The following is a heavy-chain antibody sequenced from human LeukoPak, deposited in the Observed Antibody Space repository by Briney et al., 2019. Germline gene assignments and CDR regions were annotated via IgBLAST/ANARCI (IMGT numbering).Heavy chain of an antibody. CDR1: GFTFSSYA. CDR3: AREWGQYNWNYVLYY. D-gene: IGHD1-7*01. V-gene: IGHV3-23*01. CDR2: ISNSDGST. J-gene: IGHJ4*02. Sequence: GGSLRLSCAASGFTFSSYAMSWVRQAPGKGLEWVSTISNSDGSTYYADSVKGRFTISRDNSKNTLYLQMNSLRAEDTAIYYCAREWGQYNWNYVLYYWGQGTLVTVSS.